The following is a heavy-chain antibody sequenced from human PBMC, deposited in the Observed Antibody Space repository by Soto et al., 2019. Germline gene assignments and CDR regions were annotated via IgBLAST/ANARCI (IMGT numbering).Heavy chain of an antibody. Sequence: SETLSLTCTVSGGSISSSSYYWGWIRQPPGKGLEWIGSIYYSGSTYYNPSLKSRVTISVDTSKNQFSLKLSSVTAADTAVYYCARRVYDFWSGYYNPGYYYGMDVWGQGTTVTVSS. CDR3: ARRVYDFWSGYYNPGYYYGMDV. J-gene: IGHJ6*02. CDR1: GGSISSSSYY. D-gene: IGHD3-3*01. CDR2: IYYSGST. V-gene: IGHV4-39*01.